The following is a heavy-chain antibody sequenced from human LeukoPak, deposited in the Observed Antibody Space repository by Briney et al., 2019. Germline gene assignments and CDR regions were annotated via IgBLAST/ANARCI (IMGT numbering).Heavy chain of an antibody. V-gene: IGHV3-7*03. CDR1: GFDFSNYW. CDR2: IKQDGSEK. J-gene: IGHJ4*02. Sequence: GGSLRLSCAASGFDFSNYWMYWVRQAPGKGLEWVANIKQDGSEKYYVDSVRGRFTISRDNAKNSLSLQMSSLRAEDTAVYYCASNYGGWGQGTLVTVSS. D-gene: IGHD4-11*01. CDR3: ASNYGG.